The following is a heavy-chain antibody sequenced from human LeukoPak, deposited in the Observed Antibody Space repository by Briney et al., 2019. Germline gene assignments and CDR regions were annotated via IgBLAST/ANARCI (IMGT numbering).Heavy chain of an antibody. CDR2: IYYSGST. CDR1: GYSISSGYY. Sequence: SETLSLTCTVFGYSISSGYYWSWIRQPPGKGLEWIGHIYYSGSTNYNPSLKSRVTISVDTSKNQFSLKLSSVTAADTAVYYCARHSNYFDYWGQGTLVTVSS. J-gene: IGHJ4*02. CDR3: ARHSNYFDY. V-gene: IGHV4-59*08.